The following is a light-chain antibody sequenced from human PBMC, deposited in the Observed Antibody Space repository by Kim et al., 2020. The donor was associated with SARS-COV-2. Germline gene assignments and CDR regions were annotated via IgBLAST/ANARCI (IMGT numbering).Light chain of an antibody. CDR3: SSRDSSGNPVL. J-gene: IGLJ2*01. CDR2: SKN. CDR1: SLRTYY. Sequence: ALGQTVRITCHGDSLRTYYASWYQQKAGQAPLLVMYSKNIRPFVIPDRFSGSSSGNTASLTITGAQAEDEADYYCSSRDSSGNPVLFGGGTKLTVL. V-gene: IGLV3-19*01.